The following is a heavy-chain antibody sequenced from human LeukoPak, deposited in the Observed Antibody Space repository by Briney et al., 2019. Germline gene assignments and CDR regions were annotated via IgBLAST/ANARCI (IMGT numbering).Heavy chain of an antibody. Sequence: GGSLRLSCAASGFTFSSYAMSWVRQAPGKGLEWVSAISGSGGSTYYADSVKGRFTISRDNSKNTLYLQMNSLRAEDTAVYYCAKFQDDILTGYYSCYYYGMDVWGKGTTVTVSS. CDR3: AKFQDDILTGYYSCYYYGMDV. CDR1: GFTFSSYA. D-gene: IGHD3-9*01. J-gene: IGHJ6*04. V-gene: IGHV3-23*01. CDR2: ISGSGGST.